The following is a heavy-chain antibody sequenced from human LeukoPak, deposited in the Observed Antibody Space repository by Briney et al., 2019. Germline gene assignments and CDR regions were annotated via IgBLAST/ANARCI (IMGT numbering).Heavy chain of an antibody. CDR3: AKDYDSSGWTTYYYYYYMDV. CDR2: TNHSGST. CDR1: GGSFSGYY. Sequence: PSETLSLTCAVYGGSFSGYYWSWIRQPPGKGLEWIGETNHSGSTNYNPSLKSRVTISVDTSKNQFSLKLSSVTAADTAVYYCAKDYDSSGWTTYYYYYYMDVWGKGTTVTISS. J-gene: IGHJ6*03. D-gene: IGHD6-19*01. V-gene: IGHV4-34*01.